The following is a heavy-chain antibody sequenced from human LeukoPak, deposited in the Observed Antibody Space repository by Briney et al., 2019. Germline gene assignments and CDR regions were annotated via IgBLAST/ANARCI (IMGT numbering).Heavy chain of an antibody. J-gene: IGHJ4*02. V-gene: IGHV4-59*08. CDR3: ARYNGYAGDYFDY. D-gene: IGHD5-12*01. CDR1: GGSITPYY. Sequence: PSETLSLTCTVPGGSITPYYWGWIRQPPGKGLEWIGYIYYSGNTNYNSSLKSRVTMSVDTSKNQFSLKLTSVTAADTAVYYCARYNGYAGDYFDYWGQGTLVSVSS. CDR2: IYYSGNT.